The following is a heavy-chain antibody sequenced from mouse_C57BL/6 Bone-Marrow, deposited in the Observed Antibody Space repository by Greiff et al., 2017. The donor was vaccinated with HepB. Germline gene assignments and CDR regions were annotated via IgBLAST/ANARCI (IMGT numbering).Heavy chain of an antibody. J-gene: IGHJ2*01. CDR3: ARGEGDSSGFLFDY. CDR2: ISYDGSN. CDR1: GYSITSGYY. Sequence: ESGPGLVKPSQSLSLTCSVTGYSITSGYYWNWIRQFPGNKLEWMGYISYDGSNNYNPSLKNRISITRDTSKNQFFLKLNSVTTEDTATYYCARGEGDSSGFLFDYWGQGTTLTVSS. D-gene: IGHD3-2*02. V-gene: IGHV3-6*01.